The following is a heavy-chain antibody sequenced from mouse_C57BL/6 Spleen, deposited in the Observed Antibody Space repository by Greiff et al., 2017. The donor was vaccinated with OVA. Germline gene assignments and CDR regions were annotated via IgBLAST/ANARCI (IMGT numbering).Heavy chain of an antibody. CDR3: AREERYDGYFDY. D-gene: IGHD2-12*01. CDR1: GFTFSSYA. V-gene: IGHV5-4*01. Sequence: EVKLVESGGGLVKPGGSLKLSCAASGFTFSSYAMSWVRQTPEKRLEWVATISDGGGYTYYHDNVKGRFTISRDKAKNNPYLQMSQLKSEDTAMDYCAREERYDGYFDYWGQGTTLTVSS. CDR2: ISDGGGYT. J-gene: IGHJ2*01.